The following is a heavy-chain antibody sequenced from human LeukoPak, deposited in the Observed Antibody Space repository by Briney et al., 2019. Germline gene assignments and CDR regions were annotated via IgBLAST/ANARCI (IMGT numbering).Heavy chain of an antibody. CDR3: ARDRRVGATSWFDP. V-gene: IGHV1-2*02. CDR1: GHTFTGYY. CDR2: INPNSGGT. J-gene: IGHJ5*02. Sequence: ASVKVSCKASGHTFTGYYMHWVRQAPGQGLEWMGWINPNSGGTNYAQKFQGRVTMTRDTSISTAYMELSRLRSDDTAAYYCARDRRVGATSWFDPWGQGTLVTVSS. D-gene: IGHD1-26*01.